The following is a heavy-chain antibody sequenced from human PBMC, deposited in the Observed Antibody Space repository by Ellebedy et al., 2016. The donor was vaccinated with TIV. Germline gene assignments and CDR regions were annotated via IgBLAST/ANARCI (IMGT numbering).Heavy chain of an antibody. V-gene: IGHV1-24*01. Sequence: AASVKVSCQVFGYTLTELSMHWVRQAPGKGLEWLGGFDPEDGETIYVQKFQGRVTMTEDTSTDTAYMELSSLRSEDTAVYYCATDIAGAVAAYYYHGMDVWGQGTTVTVSS. D-gene: IGHD6-19*01. J-gene: IGHJ6*02. CDR3: ATDIAGAVAAYYYHGMDV. CDR2: FDPEDGET. CDR1: GYTLTELS.